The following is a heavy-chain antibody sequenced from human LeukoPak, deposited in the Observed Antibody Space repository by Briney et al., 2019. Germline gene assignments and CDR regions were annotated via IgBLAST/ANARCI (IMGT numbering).Heavy chain of an antibody. V-gene: IGHV4-59*01. J-gene: IGHJ6*03. CDR2: IYYSGST. CDR1: GGSISSFY. Sequence: SETLSLTCTVSGGSISSFYWSWIRQPPGKGLEWIGYIYYSGSTNYNPSLKSRVTISVDTSKNQFSLNLSSVTAADTAVYYCARALRGPRYSYYYMDVWGKGTTVTVSS. CDR3: ARALRGPRYSYYYMDV. D-gene: IGHD3-16*02.